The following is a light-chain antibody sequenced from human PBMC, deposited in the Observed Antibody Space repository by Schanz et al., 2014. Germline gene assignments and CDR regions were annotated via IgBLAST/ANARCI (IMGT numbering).Light chain of an antibody. CDR3: QQYEGYPWT. V-gene: IGKV1-39*01. CDR2: AAS. J-gene: IGKJ1*01. CDR1: QSISTF. Sequence: DIQMTQSPSSLSASVGDRVTITCRASQSISTFLNWYQQASGTAPRLLIYAASSLQTGVPSRFSGGGSATDFTLTISSLQPEDFATYCCQQYEGYPWTFGQGTKVEIK.